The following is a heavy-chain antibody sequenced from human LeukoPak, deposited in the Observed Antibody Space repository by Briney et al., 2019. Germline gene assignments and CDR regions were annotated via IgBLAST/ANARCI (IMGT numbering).Heavy chain of an antibody. V-gene: IGHV4-59*11. D-gene: IGHD1-26*01. CDR1: XGSISGHF. CDR3: ARGGASSRYFGY. CDR2: VSYSGDT. Sequence: SXTXXLTCXVSXGSISGHFWSWIRQPPGKGLEWIGFVSYSGDTNYSPSFNGRVTISLDTSKSQFSLNLNSVTAADTAVYFCARGGASSRYFGYWGQGTLVTVSS. J-gene: IGHJ4*02.